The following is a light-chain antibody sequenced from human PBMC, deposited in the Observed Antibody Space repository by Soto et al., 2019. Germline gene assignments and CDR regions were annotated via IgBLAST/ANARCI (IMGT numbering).Light chain of an antibody. CDR3: SSYTSSSTLVV. J-gene: IGLJ2*01. CDR1: SSDVGGYNY. V-gene: IGLV2-14*01. CDR2: EVS. Sequence: QSVLTQPASVSGSPGQSITISCTGTSSDVGGYNYVSWYQQHPGKAPKFIIYEVSNRPSGVYNRFSGSKSDNTASLTISGLQAEYEADYYCSSYTSSSTLVVFGGGTKLTVL.